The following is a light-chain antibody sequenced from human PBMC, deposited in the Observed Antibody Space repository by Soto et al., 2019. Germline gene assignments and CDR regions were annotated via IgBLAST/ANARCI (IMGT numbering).Light chain of an antibody. CDR1: QSVTNNW. V-gene: IGKV3-20*01. J-gene: IGKJ1*01. Sequence: EIVLTQSPGTLSLSPGERATLSCRASQSVTNNWLAWFQQKPGQAPTFLIYGASSRATGIPERFSGSGSGTDFTLTISRLEPEDFAIYYCLYYGNPPRTFGQGTKVEIK. CDR3: LYYGNPPRT. CDR2: GAS.